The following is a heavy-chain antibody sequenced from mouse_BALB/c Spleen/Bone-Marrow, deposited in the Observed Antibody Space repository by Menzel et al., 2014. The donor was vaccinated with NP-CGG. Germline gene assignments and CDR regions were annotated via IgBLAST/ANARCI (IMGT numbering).Heavy chain of an antibody. CDR1: GYAFSSSW. J-gene: IGHJ2*01. D-gene: IGHD1-1*01. Sequence: QVQLQQSGPELVKPGASVKISCKASGYAFSSSWMNWVKQRPGQGLEWIGRIYPGDGDTNSNGKFKGKATLTADKSSSTAYMQLSSLTSVDSAVYFCARSYYGSSYYFDYWGQGTTLTVSS. V-gene: IGHV1-82*01. CDR3: ARSYYGSSYYFDY. CDR2: IYPGDGDT.